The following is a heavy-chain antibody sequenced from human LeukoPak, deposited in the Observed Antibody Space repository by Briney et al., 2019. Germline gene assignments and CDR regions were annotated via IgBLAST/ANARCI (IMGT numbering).Heavy chain of an antibody. Sequence: GGSLRLSCAASGFSFRTYAMTWVRQAPGKGLEWVSGISASSASTHYADSVKGRFTISRDNSKNTLYLQMNSLRAEDTAIYYCAKGIYGDYALDSWGQGTLVTVSS. CDR2: ISASSAST. V-gene: IGHV3-23*01. J-gene: IGHJ4*02. D-gene: IGHD4-17*01. CDR3: AKGIYGDYALDS. CDR1: GFSFRTYA.